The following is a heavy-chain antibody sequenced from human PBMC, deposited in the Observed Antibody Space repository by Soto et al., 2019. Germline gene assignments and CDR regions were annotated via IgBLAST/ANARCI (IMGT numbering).Heavy chain of an antibody. D-gene: IGHD3-3*01. V-gene: IGHV3-30-3*01. CDR1: GFTFSSYA. CDR2: ISYDGNNK. CDR3: ARAGARITIFGVVSRVNWFDP. Sequence: GRSMRLSSAPSGFTFSSYAMHWVRQAQGKGLEWVAVISYDGNNKYYADSEKSRFTITRDNSKNTLYLQMSSLRDEDTAVYYCARAGARITIFGVVSRVNWFDPWGQGTLVTVSS. J-gene: IGHJ5*01.